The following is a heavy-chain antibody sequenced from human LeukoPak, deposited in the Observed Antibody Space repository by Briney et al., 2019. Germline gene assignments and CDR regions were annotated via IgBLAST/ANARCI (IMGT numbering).Heavy chain of an antibody. Sequence: GASVKVSCKASGYTFTGYYMHWVRQAPGQGLEWMGWINPNSGGTNYAQKFQGRVTMTRDTSISTAYMELSRLRSDDTAVYYCARAVGIAAAGYHLGYWGQGTLVTVSS. V-gene: IGHV1-2*02. CDR3: ARAVGIAAAGYHLGY. CDR2: INPNSGGT. J-gene: IGHJ4*02. CDR1: GYTFTGYY. D-gene: IGHD6-13*01.